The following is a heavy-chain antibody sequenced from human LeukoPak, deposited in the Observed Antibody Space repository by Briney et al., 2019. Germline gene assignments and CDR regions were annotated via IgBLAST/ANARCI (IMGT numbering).Heavy chain of an antibody. D-gene: IGHD2-21*01. CDR1: GYTFSSYG. V-gene: IGHV1-18*01. CDR2: ISAYNGNT. Sequence: GASVKVSCTASGYTFSSYGISWLRQAPGPGLEWMGWISAYNGNTNYAQKFQGRVTMTTDTSTSTLYMEVRSLRSDDTDVYYCARDHGHKSVDYWGQGTLVTVSS. J-gene: IGHJ4*02. CDR3: ARDHGHKSVDY.